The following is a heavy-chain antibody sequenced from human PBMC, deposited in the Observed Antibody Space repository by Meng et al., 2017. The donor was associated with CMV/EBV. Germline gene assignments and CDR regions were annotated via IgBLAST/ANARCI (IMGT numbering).Heavy chain of an antibody. CDR3: ARRLTTVGIRGMDV. CDR2: IIPILGIA. J-gene: IGHJ6*02. D-gene: IGHD4-23*01. Sequence: KISCKASGGTFSSYTISWVRQAPGQGLEWMGRIIPILGIANYAQKFQGRVTITADKSTSTAYMELSSLRSEDTAVYYCARRLTTVGIRGMDVWGQGTTVTVSS. CDR1: GGTFSSYT. V-gene: IGHV1-69*02.